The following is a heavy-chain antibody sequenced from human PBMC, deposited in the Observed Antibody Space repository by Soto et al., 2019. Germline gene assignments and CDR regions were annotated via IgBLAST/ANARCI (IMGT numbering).Heavy chain of an antibody. D-gene: IGHD5-18*01. Sequence: GESLKISCKGSGYSFTSYWISWVRQMPGKGLEWMGIIYPGDSDTRYSPSFQGQVTISADKSISTAYLQWSSLKASDTAMYYCARLGRRTGYSYGYAYYYGMDVWGQGTTVTVSS. CDR1: GYSFTSYW. CDR2: IYPGDSDT. J-gene: IGHJ6*02. CDR3: ARLGRRTGYSYGYAYYYGMDV. V-gene: IGHV5-51*03.